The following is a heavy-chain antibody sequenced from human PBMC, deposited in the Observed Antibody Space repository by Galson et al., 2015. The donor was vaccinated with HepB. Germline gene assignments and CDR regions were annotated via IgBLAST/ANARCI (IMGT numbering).Heavy chain of an antibody. CDR3: AKHSGSHYGRPDY. CDR2: ISGSGGST. V-gene: IGHV3-23*01. CDR1: GFTFNNYA. Sequence: SLRLSCAASGFTFNNYAMSWVRQAPGKGLEWVSTISGSGGSTYYADSVKGRFTISRDNSKNTLYLQMNSLRAEDTAVYYCAKHSGSHYGRPDYWGQGTLVTVSS. D-gene: IGHD1-26*01. J-gene: IGHJ4*02.